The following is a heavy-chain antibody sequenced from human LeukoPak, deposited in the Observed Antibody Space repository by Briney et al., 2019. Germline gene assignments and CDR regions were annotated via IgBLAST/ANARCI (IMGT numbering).Heavy chain of an antibody. J-gene: IGHJ4*02. CDR3: AKRLRVGADFDY. CDR2: IKQDGSEK. V-gene: IGHV3-7*03. D-gene: IGHD1-26*01. Sequence: PGGSLRLSCAASGFTFSSYWMSWVRQAPGKGLEWVADIKQDGSEKYYVDSVKGRFTTSRDNAKNSLYLQMNSLRAEDTAVYYCAKRLRVGADFDYWGQGTLVTVSS. CDR1: GFTFSSYW.